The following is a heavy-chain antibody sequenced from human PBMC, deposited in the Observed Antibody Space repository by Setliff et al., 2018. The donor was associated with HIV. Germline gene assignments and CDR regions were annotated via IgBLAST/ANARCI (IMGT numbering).Heavy chain of an antibody. CDR3: VTGYNSVWYSVF. Sequence: SETLSLTCAVSGHSISGGYFCGWIRQTPGKGLEWIGNIYQSGNAYYNPSLKSRVTISVDTSRNRFSLKLSSVTAADTAVYYCVTGYNSVWYSVFWGQGILVTVSS. CDR1: GHSISGGYF. CDR2: IYQSGNA. D-gene: IGHD6-13*01. V-gene: IGHV4-38-2*01. J-gene: IGHJ4*02.